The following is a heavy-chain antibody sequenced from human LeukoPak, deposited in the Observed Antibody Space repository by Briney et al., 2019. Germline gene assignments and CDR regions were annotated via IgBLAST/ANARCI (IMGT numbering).Heavy chain of an antibody. V-gene: IGHV4-59*01. Sequence: SETLSLTCTVSGGSISSYYWSWIRQPPGKGLEWIGYIYYSGSTNYNPPLKSRVTISVDTSKNQFSLKLSSVTAADTAVYYCARGGVATICDYWGQGTLVTVSS. CDR2: IYYSGST. J-gene: IGHJ4*02. D-gene: IGHD5-12*01. CDR1: GGSISSYY. CDR3: ARGGVATICDY.